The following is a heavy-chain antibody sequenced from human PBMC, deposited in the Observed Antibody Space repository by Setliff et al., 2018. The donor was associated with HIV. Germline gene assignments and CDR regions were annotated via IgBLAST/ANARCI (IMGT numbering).Heavy chain of an antibody. V-gene: IGHV1-3*04. CDR2: INTDTGNT. Sequence: GASVKVSCKTSGYTFIHYDIHWVRQAPGERLEWLGWINTDTGNTKYSQKFQDRLTFTRDTSALTADMELSSLRSEDTAVYYCAGGRGGYYSILAVYLDYWGQGTLVTVSS. J-gene: IGHJ4*02. D-gene: IGHD3-22*01. CDR3: AGGRGGYYSILAVYLDY. CDR1: GYTFIHYD.